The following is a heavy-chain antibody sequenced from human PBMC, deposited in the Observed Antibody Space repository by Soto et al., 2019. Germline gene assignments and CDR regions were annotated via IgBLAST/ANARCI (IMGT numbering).Heavy chain of an antibody. Sequence: SVKVSCKASGGTFSSYAISWVRQAPGQGLEWMGGIIPIFGTANYAQKFQGRVTITADESTSTAYMELSSLRSEDTAVYYCARGLITMDRTSGPRANAFDIWGQGTMVTVSS. CDR3: ARGLITMDRTSGPRANAFDI. CDR2: IIPIFGTA. D-gene: IGHD3-10*01. CDR1: GGTFSSYA. V-gene: IGHV1-69*13. J-gene: IGHJ3*02.